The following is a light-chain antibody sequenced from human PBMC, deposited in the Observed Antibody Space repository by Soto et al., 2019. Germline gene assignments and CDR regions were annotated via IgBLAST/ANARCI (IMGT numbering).Light chain of an antibody. CDR3: SSYRAYRTLEG. V-gene: IGLV2-14*03. CDR1: NTDIGGYNY. CDR2: DVT. Sequence: QSALTQPDSVSASLGESVTISCTGTNTDIGGYNYVSWYQQHPGKAPKLVIYDVTSRPSGIPNRFSGSKSGFTASLTISGLQAEDDAHYFCSSYRAYRTLEGFGTGTKVTVL. J-gene: IGLJ1*01.